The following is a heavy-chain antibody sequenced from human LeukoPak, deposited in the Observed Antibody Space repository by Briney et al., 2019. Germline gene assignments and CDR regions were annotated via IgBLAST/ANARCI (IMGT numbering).Heavy chain of an antibody. CDR2: TYYRCKWYN. CDR1: GDSVSINSAA. D-gene: IGHD1-1*01. CDR3: ARAGVDWNDFDY. Sequence: SPTLSLTFAISGDSVSINSAAWNWIRQSPSKGLEWLGSTYYRCKWYNDYAVSVKSRITINPDTSKNQFSLQLNSVTPEDTAVYYWARAGVDWNDFDYWGQGTLVTVSS. J-gene: IGHJ4*02. V-gene: IGHV6-1*01.